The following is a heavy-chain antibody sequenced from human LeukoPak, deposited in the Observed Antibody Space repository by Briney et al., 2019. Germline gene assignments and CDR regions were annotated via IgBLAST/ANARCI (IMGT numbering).Heavy chain of an antibody. CDR1: GGSISSYY. Sequence: SETLSLTCTVSGGSISSYYWSWIRQPPGKGLEWIGYIYYSGSTNYNPSLKSRVTISVDTSKNQFSLKLSSVTAADTAVYYCASTDCSSTSCHRSIDYWGQGTLVTVSS. CDR2: IYYSGST. CDR3: ASTDCSSTSCHRSIDY. V-gene: IGHV4-59*12. D-gene: IGHD2-2*01. J-gene: IGHJ4*02.